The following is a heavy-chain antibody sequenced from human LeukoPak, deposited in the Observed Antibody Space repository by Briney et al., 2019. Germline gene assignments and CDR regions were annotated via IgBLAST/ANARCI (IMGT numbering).Heavy chain of an antibody. D-gene: IGHD2/OR15-2a*01. CDR3: ARVRTTLIDN. Sequence: ASVKVSCKASGYTFTSYDLTWVRQAPGQGLEWMGWISAYHGHTKYAQKLQGRVTMTTDTSTSTAYMELRSLRSDDTAVYYCARVRTTLIDNWGQGTLVTVSS. V-gene: IGHV1-18*01. CDR1: GYTFTSYD. J-gene: IGHJ4*02. CDR2: ISAYHGHT.